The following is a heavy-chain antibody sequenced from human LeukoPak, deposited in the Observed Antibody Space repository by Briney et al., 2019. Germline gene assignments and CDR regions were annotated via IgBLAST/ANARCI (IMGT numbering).Heavy chain of an antibody. D-gene: IGHD6-19*01. V-gene: IGHV1-69*13. CDR2: IIPIFGTA. Sequence: SVKVSCKASGGVFSSFVISWVRQAPGQGLEWMGGIIPIFGTANYAQKFQGRVTITADESTSTAYMELSSLRSDDTAVYYCAIAVAGSPPLDYWGQGTLVTVSS. CDR3: AIAVAGSPPLDY. J-gene: IGHJ4*02. CDR1: GGVFSSFV.